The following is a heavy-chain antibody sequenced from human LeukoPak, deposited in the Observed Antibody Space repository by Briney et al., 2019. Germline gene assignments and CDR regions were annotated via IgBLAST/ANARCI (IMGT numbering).Heavy chain of an antibody. D-gene: IGHD1-26*01. CDR3: ARVGASEFDY. J-gene: IGHJ4*02. Sequence: PSETLSLTCAVYGGSFSGYYWSWIRQPPGKGLEWIGEINHSGSTNYNPSLKSRVTISVDTSKNQFSLKLSSVTAADTAVYYCARVGASEFDYWGQGTLVTVSS. CDR2: INHSGST. V-gene: IGHV4-34*01. CDR1: GGSFSGYY.